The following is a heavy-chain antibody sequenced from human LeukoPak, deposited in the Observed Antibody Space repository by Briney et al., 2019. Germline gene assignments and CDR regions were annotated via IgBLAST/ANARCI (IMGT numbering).Heavy chain of an antibody. CDR1: GYSFTSNY. CDR3: ARDQEAFDY. V-gene: IGHV1-46*01. J-gene: IGHJ4*02. Sequence: ASVKVSCTASGYSFTSNYIHWVRQAPGKGLEWMGMIYPRDGSTSYAQKFQGRVTVTRDTSTSTVHMELSGLRSEDTAVYYCARDQEAFDYWGQGTLVTVSS. CDR2: IYPRDGST.